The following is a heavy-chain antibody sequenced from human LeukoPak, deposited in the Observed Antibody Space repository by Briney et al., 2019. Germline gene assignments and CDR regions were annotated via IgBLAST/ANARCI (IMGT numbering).Heavy chain of an antibody. CDR1: GFTFSDYY. CDR2: ISSSGSTI. D-gene: IGHD3-3*01. J-gene: IGHJ5*02. CDR3: ASAGVYDFWSGTLKGAFDP. V-gene: IGHV3-11*04. Sequence: GGSLRLSCAASGFTFSDYYMSWIRQAPGKGLEWVSYISSSGSTIYYADSVKGRFTISRDNAKNSPYLQMNSLRAEDTAVYYCASAGVYDFWSGTLKGAFDPWGQGTLVTVSS.